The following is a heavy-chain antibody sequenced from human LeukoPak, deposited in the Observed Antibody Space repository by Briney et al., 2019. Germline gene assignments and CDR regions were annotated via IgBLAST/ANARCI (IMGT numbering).Heavy chain of an antibody. D-gene: IGHD3-10*01. CDR2: IYYSGST. CDR3: AKERLLWFGESVDAFDI. CDR1: GGSISSYY. Sequence: SETLSLTCTVSGGSISSYYWSWIRQPPGKGLEWIGYIYYSGSTNYNPSLKSRVTISVDTSKNQFSLKLSSVTAADTAVYYCAKERLLWFGESVDAFDIWGQGTMVTVSS. V-gene: IGHV4-59*12. J-gene: IGHJ3*02.